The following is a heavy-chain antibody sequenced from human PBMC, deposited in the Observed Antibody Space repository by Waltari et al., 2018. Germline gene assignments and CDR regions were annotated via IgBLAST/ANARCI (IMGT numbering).Heavy chain of an antibody. Sequence: EVQLVESGGGLVQPGRSLRLSCAASGFTFDDYAMHWVRQAPGKGLEWVSGISWNSGRIGYADSVKGRFTISRDNAKNSLYLQMNSLRAEDTALYYCAKGFGELLSPSFDYWGQGTLVTVSS. CDR3: AKGFGELLSPSFDY. CDR1: GFTFDDYA. V-gene: IGHV3-9*01. J-gene: IGHJ4*02. D-gene: IGHD3-10*01. CDR2: ISWNSGRI.